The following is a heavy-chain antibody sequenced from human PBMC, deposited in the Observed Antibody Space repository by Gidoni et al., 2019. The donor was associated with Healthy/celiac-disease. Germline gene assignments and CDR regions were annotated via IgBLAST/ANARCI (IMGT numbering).Heavy chain of an antibody. J-gene: IGHJ3*02. CDR2: IFSNDEK. CDR3: ARIRYFDWVSSAFDI. D-gene: IGHD3-9*01. V-gene: IGHV2-26*01. Sequence: QVTLQASGPVLFKPTETLTLTCTVSGFSLSNPRMGVSWIRQPPGKSLEWLAHIFSNDEKSYSTSLKSRLTISKDTSKSQVVLTMTNMDPVDKATYYCARIRYFDWVSSAFDIWGQGTMVTVSS. CDR1: GFSLSNPRMG.